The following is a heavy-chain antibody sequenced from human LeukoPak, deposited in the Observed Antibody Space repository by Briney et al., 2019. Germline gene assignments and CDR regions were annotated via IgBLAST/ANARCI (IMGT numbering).Heavy chain of an antibody. D-gene: IGHD2-2*01. CDR2: ISSSSSYI. Sequence: GGSLRLSCAASGFTFSSYSMNWVRQAPGKGLEWVSSISSSSSYIYYADSVKGRFTISRDNAKNSLYLQMNSLRAEDTAVYYCARDCSSTSRRYFRPRTHNNWFDPWGQGTLVTVSS. CDR3: ARDCSSTSRRYFRPRTHNNWFDP. V-gene: IGHV3-21*01. CDR1: GFTFSSYS. J-gene: IGHJ5*02.